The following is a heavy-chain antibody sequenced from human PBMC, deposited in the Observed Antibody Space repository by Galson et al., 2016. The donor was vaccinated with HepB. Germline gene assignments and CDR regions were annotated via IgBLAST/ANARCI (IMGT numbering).Heavy chain of an antibody. CDR3: ARGGLYCVGTSCRRQFPLPDPLDY. D-gene: IGHD2-2*01. V-gene: IGHV3-74*01. Sequence: SLRLSCAASGLTFSRYWMHWVRQAPGKGLVWVSRINSDDSSASYADSVKGRFTISSDNAKNTLFLQMNSLRAEDTAVYYCARGGLYCVGTSCRRQFPLPDPLDYWGQGTLVTASS. J-gene: IGHJ4*02. CDR1: GLTFSRYW. CDR2: INSDDSSA.